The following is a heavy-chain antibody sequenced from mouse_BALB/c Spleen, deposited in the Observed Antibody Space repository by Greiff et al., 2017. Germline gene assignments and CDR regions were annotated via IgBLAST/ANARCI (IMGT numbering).Heavy chain of an antibody. CDR2: ISSGGSYT. CDR3: TRDDGPRRFAY. V-gene: IGHV5-6-4*01. J-gene: IGHJ3*01. CDR1: GFTFSSYT. D-gene: IGHD2-3*01. Sequence: EVKLVESGGGLVKPGGSLKLSCAASGFTFSSYTMSWVRQTPEKRLEWVATISSGGSYTYYPDSVKGRFTISRDNAKTTLYLQMSSLKSEDTAMYYCTRDDGPRRFAYWGQGTLVTVSA.